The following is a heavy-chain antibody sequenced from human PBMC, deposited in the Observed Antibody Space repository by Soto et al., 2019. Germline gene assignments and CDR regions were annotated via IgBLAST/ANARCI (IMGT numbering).Heavy chain of an antibody. CDR3: AKDSGVLWFGELVWYYYYGMDV. J-gene: IGHJ6*02. CDR1: GFTFSSYA. V-gene: IGHV3-23*01. CDR2: ISGSGGST. Sequence: EVQLLESGGGLVQPGGSLRLSCAASGFTFSSYAMSWVRQAPGKGLEWVSAISGSGGSTYYADSVKGRFTISRDNSKNTLYLQMNSLRAEDTAVYYCAKDSGVLWFGELVWYYYYGMDVLGQGTTVTVSS. D-gene: IGHD3-10*01.